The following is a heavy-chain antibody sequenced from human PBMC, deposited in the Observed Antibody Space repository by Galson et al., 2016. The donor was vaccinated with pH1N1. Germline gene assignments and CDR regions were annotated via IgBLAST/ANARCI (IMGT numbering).Heavy chain of an antibody. D-gene: IGHD2-2*01. CDR2: INTNTGNP. J-gene: IGHJ6*02. Sequence: SVKVSCKASGYTFTSNAMNWVRQAPGQGLEWMGWINTNTGNPTYAQGFTGRFVFSLDTSVSMAYLQISNLKAEDTAVYYCAISHCSSTSCYGGSYYYYGMDVWGQGTTVTVPS. CDR1: GYTFTSNA. V-gene: IGHV7-4-1*04. CDR3: AISHCSSTSCYGGSYYYYGMDV.